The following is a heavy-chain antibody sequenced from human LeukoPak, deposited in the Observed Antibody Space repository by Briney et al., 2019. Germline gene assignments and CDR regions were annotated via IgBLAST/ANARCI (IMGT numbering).Heavy chain of an antibody. J-gene: IGHJ5*02. V-gene: IGHV4-30-4*01. D-gene: IGHD3-10*01. CDR2: IYYSGTT. CDR1: GGSISSGDYY. Sequence: SQTLSLTCTVSGGSISSGDYYWSWIRQPPGKGLEWIGYIYYSGTTYYNPSLKSRVTISLDTPKNQFSLKLSSVTAADTAIYYCARRDYYGSGRGWFDPWGQGTLVTVSS. CDR3: ARRDYYGSGRGWFDP.